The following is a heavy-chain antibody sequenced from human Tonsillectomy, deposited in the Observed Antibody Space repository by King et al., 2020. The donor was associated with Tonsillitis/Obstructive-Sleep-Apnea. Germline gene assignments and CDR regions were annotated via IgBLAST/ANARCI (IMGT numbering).Heavy chain of an antibody. CDR1: GFTFSNYG. CDR3: ARETRPAFDI. J-gene: IGHJ3*02. V-gene: IGHV3-33*01. CDR2: IWYDGSDK. Sequence: VKLVESGGGVVQPGRSLRLSCAASGFTFSNYGMHWVRQAPGKGLEWVAIIWYDGSDKYYADSVKGRFTISRDNSKNTLFLQMNSLRAEDTAVYYCARETRPAFDIWGQGTMVTVSS.